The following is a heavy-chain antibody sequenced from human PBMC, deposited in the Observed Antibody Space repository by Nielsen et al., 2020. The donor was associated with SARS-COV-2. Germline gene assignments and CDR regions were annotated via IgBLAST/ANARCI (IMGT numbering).Heavy chain of an antibody. D-gene: IGHD3-10*01. CDR3: ARDKFGIYYGMDV. CDR1: GFTFSSYW. J-gene: IGHJ6*02. Sequence: GESLKISCAASGFTFSSYWMSWVRQAPGKGLEWVANIKHDGSEKYYVDSVKGRFTISRDNAKNSLYMQMNSLRADDTAVYYCARDKFGIYYGMDVWGQGTTVTVSS. V-gene: IGHV3-7*03. CDR2: IKHDGSEK.